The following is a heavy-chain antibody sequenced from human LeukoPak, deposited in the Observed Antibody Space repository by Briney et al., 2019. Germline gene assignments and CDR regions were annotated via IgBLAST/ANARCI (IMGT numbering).Heavy chain of an antibody. V-gene: IGHV1-2*02. D-gene: IGHD2-15*01. CDR1: GYTFTGHY. CDR3: AGGSTLGRAFDI. CDR2: ISTDSGGT. Sequence: GASVKVSCKASGYTFTGHYIHWVRQAPGQGLEWMGWISTDSGGTNYAQKFQGRVTMTRDTSISTAYMDLSRLTSDDWAVYYCAGGSTLGRAFDIWGQGTIITVSS. J-gene: IGHJ3*02.